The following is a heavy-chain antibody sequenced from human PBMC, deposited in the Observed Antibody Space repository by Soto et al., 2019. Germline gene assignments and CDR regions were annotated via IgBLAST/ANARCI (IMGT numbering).Heavy chain of an antibody. CDR3: ARDRSDSSRADSFDI. V-gene: IGHV3-53*01. Sequence: PGGSLRLSCAVSGFSVSNTYMSWVRQAPGKGLEWISVIYRGRATYYADSVKGRFTISRDDSRNTVYLQMNSLTTEDTAVYFCARDRSDSSRADSFDIWGQGTMATVSS. CDR1: GFSVSNTY. J-gene: IGHJ3*02. D-gene: IGHD6-25*01. CDR2: IYRGRAT.